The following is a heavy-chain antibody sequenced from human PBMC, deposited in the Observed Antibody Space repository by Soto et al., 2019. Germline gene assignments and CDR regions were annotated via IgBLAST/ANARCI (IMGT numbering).Heavy chain of an antibody. CDR1: GFTFGNYA. CDR3: AKDRPVYSTTWLTDY. J-gene: IGHJ4*02. Sequence: EVQLLESGGGLVQPGGSLRLSCAASGFTFGNYAVTWVRQAPGKGLEWVATISGSGDNTYYADSVKGRVTISRDNSKDTLYLPMNSLPAEETAVYYCAKDRPVYSTTWLTDYWGQGPLVTVSS. CDR2: ISGSGDNT. D-gene: IGHD5-12*01. V-gene: IGHV3-23*01.